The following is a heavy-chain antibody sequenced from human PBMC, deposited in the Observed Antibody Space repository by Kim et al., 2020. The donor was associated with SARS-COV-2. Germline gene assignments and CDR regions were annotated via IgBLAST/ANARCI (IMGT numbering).Heavy chain of an antibody. D-gene: IGHD2-15*01. V-gene: IGHV3-53*01. CDR1: GFTVSSNY. Sequence: GGSLRLSCAASGFTVSSNYMSWVRQAPGKGLEWVSVIYSGGSTYYADSVKGRFTISSDNYKNTLYLQMNSLRAADTAVYYCATQYWSGGSCYHRYYYGMDVWGQGTTVTGSS. CDR2: IYSGGST. CDR3: ATQYWSGGSCYHRYYYGMDV. J-gene: IGHJ6*02.